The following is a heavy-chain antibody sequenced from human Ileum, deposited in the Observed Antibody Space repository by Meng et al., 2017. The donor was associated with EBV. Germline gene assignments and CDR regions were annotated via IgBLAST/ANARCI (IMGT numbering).Heavy chain of an antibody. CDR1: GFSLSTTGIG. CDR2: IYWNDDR. D-gene: IGHD6-19*01. Sequence: RWSVAPPVKPPQSLTLTCPFPGFSLSTTGIGVHWIPQPPGKALEWLALIYWNDDRRYSPFLRSRLTINKDTSKNQVVLTMTNMDPEDTATYYCAHRDKITMAGASFEYWGQGTLVTVSS. CDR3: AHRDKITMAGASFEY. V-gene: IGHV2-5*01. J-gene: IGHJ4*02.